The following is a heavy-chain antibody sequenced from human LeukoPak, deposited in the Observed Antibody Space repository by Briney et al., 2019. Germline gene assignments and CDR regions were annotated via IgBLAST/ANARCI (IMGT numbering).Heavy chain of an antibody. D-gene: IGHD5-18*01. CDR1: GDSVSSNSAA. CDR2: TYYRSKWYN. J-gene: IGHJ6*03. V-gene: IGHV6-1*01. Sequence: SQTLSLTCAISGDSVSSNSAAWNWIRQSPSRGLEWLGRTYYRSKWYNDYAVSVKSRITINPDTSKNQFSLQLNSVTPEDTAVYYCARDADTAMANNYYYYMDVWGKGTTVTVSS. CDR3: ARDADTAMANNYYYYMDV.